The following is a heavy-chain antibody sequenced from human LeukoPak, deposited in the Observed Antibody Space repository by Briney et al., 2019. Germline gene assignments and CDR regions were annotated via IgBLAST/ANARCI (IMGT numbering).Heavy chain of an antibody. CDR2: INHSGST. CDR3: ARANGDYEHRPPYNWFDP. CDR1: GGSFSGYY. D-gene: IGHD4-17*01. J-gene: IGHJ5*02. V-gene: IGHV4-34*01. Sequence: SETLSLTCAVYGGSFSGYYWSWIRQPPGKGLEWIGEINHSGSTNYNPSLKSRVTISADTSKNQFSLKLSSVTAADTAVYYCARANGDYEHRPPYNWFDPWGQGTLVTVSS.